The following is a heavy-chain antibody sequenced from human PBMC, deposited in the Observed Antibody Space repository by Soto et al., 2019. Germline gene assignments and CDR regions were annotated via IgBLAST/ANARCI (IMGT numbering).Heavy chain of an antibody. CDR3: ARAIDYGDYQDY. CDR1: GGSISSGGYY. J-gene: IGHJ4*02. D-gene: IGHD4-17*01. CDR2: IYYSGST. V-gene: IGHV4-31*03. Sequence: SETLSLTCTVSGGSISSGGYYWSWIRQHPGKGLEWIGYIYYSGSTYYNPSLKSRVTISVDTSKNQFSLKLSSVTAADTAVYYCARAIDYGDYQDYWGQGTLVTVSS.